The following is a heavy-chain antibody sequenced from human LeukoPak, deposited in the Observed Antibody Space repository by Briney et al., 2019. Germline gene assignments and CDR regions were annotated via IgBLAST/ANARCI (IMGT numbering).Heavy chain of an antibody. D-gene: IGHD5/OR15-5a*01. J-gene: IGHJ4*02. CDR3: ARGNIVSTRDFDC. CDR1: GGSIYTGDYY. Sequence: ASETLSLTCTVSGGSIYTGDYYWAWIRQPPGRELEWIGSLFYSGNMYYSPSLKSRVTISIDTSKNQFSLNLNSVTAADTAVYYCARGNIVSTRDFDCWGQGTLVTVSS. CDR2: LFYSGNM. V-gene: IGHV4-39*07.